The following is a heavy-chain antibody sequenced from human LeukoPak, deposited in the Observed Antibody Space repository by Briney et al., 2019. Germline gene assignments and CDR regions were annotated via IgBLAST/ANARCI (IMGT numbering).Heavy chain of an antibody. V-gene: IGHV3-23*01. Sequence: GGSLRLSCAASGFTFDDYAMHWVRQAPGKGLEWVSGISGSGGSTYYADSVKGRFTISRDNSKNTLYLQMNSLRAEDTAVYYCAKDTRPAFDIWGQGTMVTVSS. CDR3: AKDTRPAFDI. J-gene: IGHJ3*02. CDR1: GFTFDDYA. CDR2: ISGSGGST.